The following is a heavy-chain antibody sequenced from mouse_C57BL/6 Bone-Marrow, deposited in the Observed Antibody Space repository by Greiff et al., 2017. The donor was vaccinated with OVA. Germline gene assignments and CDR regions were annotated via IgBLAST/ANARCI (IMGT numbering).Heavy chain of an antibody. CDR2: ISYSGST. CDR3: AREDLGFDY. V-gene: IGHV3-1*01. Sequence: EVQGVESGPGMVKPSQSLSLTCTVTGYSITSGYDWHWIRHFPGNKLEWMGYISYSGSTNYNPSLKSRISITHDTSKNHFFLKLNSVTTEDTATYYCAREDLGFDYWGQGTTLTVSS. J-gene: IGHJ2*01. CDR1: GYSITSGYD.